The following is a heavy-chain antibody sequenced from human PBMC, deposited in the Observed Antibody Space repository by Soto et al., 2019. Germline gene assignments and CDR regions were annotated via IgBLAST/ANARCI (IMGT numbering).Heavy chain of an antibody. CDR1: GFTFSSYS. Sequence: GGSLRLSCAASGFTFSSYSMNWVRQAPGKGLEWVSYISSSSSSTIYYADSVKGRFTISRDNAKNSLYLQMNSLRAEDTAVYYCAREPVYPTYFDYWGQGTLVTVSS. J-gene: IGHJ4*02. D-gene: IGHD6-6*01. CDR2: ISSSSSSTI. CDR3: AREPVYPTYFDY. V-gene: IGHV3-48*01.